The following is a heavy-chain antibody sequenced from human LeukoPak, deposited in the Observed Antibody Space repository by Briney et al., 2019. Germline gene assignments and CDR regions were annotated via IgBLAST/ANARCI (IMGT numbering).Heavy chain of an antibody. CDR1: GVSISSGSNY. D-gene: IGHD3/OR15-3a*01. CDR2: IYSSGGT. J-gene: IGHJ3*02. V-gene: IGHV4-39*07. CDR3: ARSDDYGLVGI. Sequence: TSETLSLTCSVSGVSISSGSNYWGWIRQPPGKTLEWIGSIYSSGGTYYNPSLKSRAIILIDTAENHVSLNLSSVTAADTAVYYCARSDDYGLVGIWGQGTMVTVSS.